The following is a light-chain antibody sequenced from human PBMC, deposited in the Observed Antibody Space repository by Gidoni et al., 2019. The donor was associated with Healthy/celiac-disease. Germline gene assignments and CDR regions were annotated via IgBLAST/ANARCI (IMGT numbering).Light chain of an antibody. Sequence: EIVMTQSPATLSVSPGERATLSCRASQSVSNNLAWYQQTPGQAPRLLIYGASSGSGTEFTLTISSLQSEDFAVYYCQQYNNWPPITFGQGTRLEIK. J-gene: IGKJ5*01. CDR2: GAS. CDR3: QQYNNWPPIT. CDR1: QSVSNN. V-gene: IGKV3-15*01.